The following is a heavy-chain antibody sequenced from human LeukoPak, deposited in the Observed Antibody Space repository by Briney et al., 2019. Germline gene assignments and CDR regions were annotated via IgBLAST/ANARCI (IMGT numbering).Heavy chain of an antibody. CDR3: ARSGGSGYYYYGMDV. V-gene: IGHV3-21*04. D-gene: IGHD6-19*01. J-gene: IGHJ6*02. CDR2: ISSSSSYI. CDR1: GFTFSSYS. Sequence: GGSLRLSCAASGFTFSSYSMNWVRQAPGKGLEWVSSISSSSSYIYYADSVKGRFTISRDNAKNSLYLQMNSLRAENSALYHCARSGGSGYYYYGMDVWGQGTTVTVSS.